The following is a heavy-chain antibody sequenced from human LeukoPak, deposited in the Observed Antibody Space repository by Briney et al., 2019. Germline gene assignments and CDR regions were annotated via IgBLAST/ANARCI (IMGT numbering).Heavy chain of an antibody. Sequence: GGSLRLSCTASGFTFSSSWMSWVRQAPGKGLEWVANMKQDGSDQWYVDSVKGRFTISRDNAKNSLFLQMNSLRAEDTAVYYCVKGDGNFDSWGQGTLVTVSS. V-gene: IGHV3-7*04. CDR1: GFTFSSSW. CDR3: VKGDGNFDS. CDR2: MKQDGSDQ. J-gene: IGHJ4*02. D-gene: IGHD1-26*01.